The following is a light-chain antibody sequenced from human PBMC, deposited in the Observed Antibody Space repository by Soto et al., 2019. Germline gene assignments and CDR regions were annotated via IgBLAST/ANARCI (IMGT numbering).Light chain of an antibody. Sequence: DIQMTQSPSTLSASVGDRVTITCRASQTISFSLAWYQQKPGKAPKLLIYDASTLQSGVPSRFSGSGSGTKFTLTIASLQPDDFATYYCQQYETFSGTFGPGTKVDIK. V-gene: IGKV1-5*01. CDR3: QQYETFSGT. CDR1: QTISFS. CDR2: DAS. J-gene: IGKJ1*01.